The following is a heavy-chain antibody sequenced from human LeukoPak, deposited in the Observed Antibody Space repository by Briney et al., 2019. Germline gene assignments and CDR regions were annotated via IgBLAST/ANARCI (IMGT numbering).Heavy chain of an antibody. CDR3: AKDTPLAAAGHYYYYMDV. Sequence: GGSLRLSCAASGFTFDDYAMHWVRQAPGKGLEWVSLISGGGGSTYYADSVKGRFTISRDNSKNSLYLQMNSLRTEDTALYYCAKDTPLAAAGHYYYYMDVWGKGTTVTVSS. D-gene: IGHD6-13*01. CDR2: ISGGGGST. CDR1: GFTFDDYA. V-gene: IGHV3-43*02. J-gene: IGHJ6*03.